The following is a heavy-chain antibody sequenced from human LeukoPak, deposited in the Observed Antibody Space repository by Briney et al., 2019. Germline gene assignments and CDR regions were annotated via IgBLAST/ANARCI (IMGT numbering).Heavy chain of an antibody. Sequence: GASVKVSCKVSGYTLTELSMHWVRQAPGKGLEWMGGFDPEDGETIYAQKFQGRVTMTEDTSTDTAYMELSSLRSEDTAVYYCATTEIWSGYYPPGYWSQGTLVTVSS. D-gene: IGHD3-3*01. CDR2: FDPEDGET. J-gene: IGHJ4*02. CDR1: GYTLTELS. V-gene: IGHV1-24*01. CDR3: ATTEIWSGYYPPGY.